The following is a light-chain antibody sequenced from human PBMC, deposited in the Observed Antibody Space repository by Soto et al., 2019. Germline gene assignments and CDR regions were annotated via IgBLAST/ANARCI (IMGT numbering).Light chain of an antibody. CDR3: QQSYSTPTWT. CDR1: QSISSY. V-gene: IGKV1-39*01. CDR2: AAS. Sequence: IQMTQTPSSLSASVGARVTITWRASQSISSYLNWYQQKPGKAPKLLIYAASSLQSGVPSRFSGSGSGTDFTLTISSLQPEDFATYYCQQSYSTPTWTFGQGTKVDIK. J-gene: IGKJ1*01.